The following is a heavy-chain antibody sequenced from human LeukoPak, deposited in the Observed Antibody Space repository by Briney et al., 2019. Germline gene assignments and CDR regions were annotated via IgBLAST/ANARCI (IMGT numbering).Heavy chain of an antibody. CDR2: IYYSGST. V-gene: IGHV4-59*11. D-gene: IGHD1-26*01. CDR3: ARLWSGSPWD. J-gene: IGHJ4*02. Sequence: NPSETLSLTCTVSGGSISSHYWSWIRQPPGKGLEWIGYIYYSGSTNYNPSLKSRVTISVDTSKNQFSLKLSSVTAADTAVYYCARLWSGSPWDWGQGTLVTVSS. CDR1: GGSISSHY.